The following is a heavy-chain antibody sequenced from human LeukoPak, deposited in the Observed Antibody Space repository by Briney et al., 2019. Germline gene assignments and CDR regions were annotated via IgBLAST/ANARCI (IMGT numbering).Heavy chain of an antibody. CDR1: GFTFSSYG. D-gene: IGHD2-15*01. CDR3: AREYCSGGNCYNDAFDV. J-gene: IGHJ3*01. CDR2: ISGSGGST. Sequence: GGSLRLSCAASGFTFSSYGMTWVRQAPGKGLEWVSGISGSGGSTYYADSVKGRFTISRDNAKNSLYLQMNSLRAEDTAVYYCAREYCSGGNCYNDAFDVWGQGTMVTVSS. V-gene: IGHV3-23*01.